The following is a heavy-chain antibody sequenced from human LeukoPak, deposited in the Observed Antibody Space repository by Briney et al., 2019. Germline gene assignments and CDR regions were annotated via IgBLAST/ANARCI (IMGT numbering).Heavy chain of an antibody. CDR3: ARQGIAAASLGYFDL. D-gene: IGHD6-13*01. Sequence: SETLSLTCTVSGGSISSYYWSWIRQPPGKGLEWIGEINHSGSTNYNPSLKSRVTISVGTSKNQFSLKLSSVTAADTALYYCARQGIAAASLGYFDLWGRGTLVTVSS. CDR1: GGSISSYY. CDR2: INHSGST. V-gene: IGHV4-34*01. J-gene: IGHJ2*01.